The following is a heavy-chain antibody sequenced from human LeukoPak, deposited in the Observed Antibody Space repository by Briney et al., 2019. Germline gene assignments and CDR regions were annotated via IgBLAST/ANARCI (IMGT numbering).Heavy chain of an antibody. J-gene: IGHJ4*02. CDR1: GFTFSSYS. V-gene: IGHV3-21*01. Sequence: PGGSLRLSCAASGFTFSSYSMNWVRQAPGKGLEWVSSISSSSSYIYYADSVKGRFTISRDNAKNSLYLQMNSLRAEDTAVYYCARDWLMVRGANTHFDYWGQGTLVTVSS. CDR2: ISSSSSYI. CDR3: ARDWLMVRGANTHFDY. D-gene: IGHD3-10*01.